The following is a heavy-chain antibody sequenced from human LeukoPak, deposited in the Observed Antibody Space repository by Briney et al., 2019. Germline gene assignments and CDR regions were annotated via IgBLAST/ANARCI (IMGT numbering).Heavy chain of an antibody. CDR2: IYYTGST. J-gene: IGHJ4*02. CDR1: GGSISSYY. Sequence: SETLSLTCTVSGGSISSYYWSRIRQPPGKGLEWIGYIYYTGSTNYNPSLKSRVTMSVDTSKNQFSLKLTSVTAADTAVYYCARPLQGRTVTLHYWGQGTLVTVSS. V-gene: IGHV4-59*01. CDR3: ARPLQGRTVTLHY. D-gene: IGHD4-17*01.